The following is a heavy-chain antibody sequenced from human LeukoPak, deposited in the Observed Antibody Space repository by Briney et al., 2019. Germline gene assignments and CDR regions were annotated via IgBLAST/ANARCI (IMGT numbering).Heavy chain of an antibody. V-gene: IGHV4-4*02. Sequence: ASETLSLTCTVSGGSVSSNNWWSWVRQPPGKGLEWIGEVLHSGSTNSNPSLKSRVTMSMDKSKNQYSLKLTSVTAADTAVYYCATYYDSIGYRFDYWGQGTLVTVSS. CDR3: ATYYDSIGYRFDY. D-gene: IGHD3-22*01. J-gene: IGHJ4*01. CDR2: VLHSGST. CDR1: GGSVSSNNW.